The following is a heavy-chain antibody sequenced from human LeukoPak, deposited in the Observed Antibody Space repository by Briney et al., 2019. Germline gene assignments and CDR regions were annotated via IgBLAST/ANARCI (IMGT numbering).Heavy chain of an antibody. Sequence: PSETLSLTCTVSGGSISSYYWSWIRQPAGKGLEWTGRIYTSGSTNYNPSLTSRVTMSVDTSKNQFSLKLSSVTAADTAVYYCARGWEPTDAFDIWGQGTMVTVSS. CDR3: ARGWEPTDAFDI. CDR2: IYTSGST. CDR1: GGSISSYY. J-gene: IGHJ3*02. D-gene: IGHD1-26*01. V-gene: IGHV4-4*07.